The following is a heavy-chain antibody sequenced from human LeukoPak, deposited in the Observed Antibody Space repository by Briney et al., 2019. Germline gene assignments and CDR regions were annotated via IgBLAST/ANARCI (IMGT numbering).Heavy chain of an antibody. Sequence: PGGSLRLSCAASGFTFSSYSTNWVRQAPGKGLEWVSSISSSSSYIYYADSVKGRFTISRDNAKNSLYLQMNSLRAEDTAVYYCARAPPAKYYGMDVWGQGTTVTVSS. V-gene: IGHV3-21*01. D-gene: IGHD2-2*01. CDR2: ISSSSSYI. CDR3: ARAPPAKYYGMDV. J-gene: IGHJ6*02. CDR1: GFTFSSYS.